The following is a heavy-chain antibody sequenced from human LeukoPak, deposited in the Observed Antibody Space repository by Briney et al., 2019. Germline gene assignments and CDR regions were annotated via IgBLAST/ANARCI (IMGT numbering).Heavy chain of an antibody. D-gene: IGHD6-13*01. CDR1: GGSFSGYY. CDR2: INHSGST. J-gene: IGHJ3*02. Sequence: SETLSLTCAVYGGSFSGYYWSWIRQPPGKGLEWIGEINHSGSTNYNPSLKSRVTISVDTSKNQFSLKLSSVTAADTAVYYCARHRIAAVDDAFDIWGQGTMVTVSS. CDR3: ARHRIAAVDDAFDI. V-gene: IGHV4-34*01.